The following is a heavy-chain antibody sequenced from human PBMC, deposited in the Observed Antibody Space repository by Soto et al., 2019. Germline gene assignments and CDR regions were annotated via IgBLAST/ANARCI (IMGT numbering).Heavy chain of an antibody. CDR2: ICGSAGCT. Sequence: PGGSLRLSCAASGFTFSSYAMNWVRQAGGKGLEWFSAICGSAGCTYYADSVKCRFTISRDNSKNTLYLQMNSLRAEDTAVYYCAKARTGRSGISGEYINWFDPWGQGTLVTVSS. CDR3: AKARTGRSGISGEYINWFDP. CDR1: GFTFSSYA. D-gene: IGHD3-10*01. J-gene: IGHJ5*02. V-gene: IGHV3-23*01.